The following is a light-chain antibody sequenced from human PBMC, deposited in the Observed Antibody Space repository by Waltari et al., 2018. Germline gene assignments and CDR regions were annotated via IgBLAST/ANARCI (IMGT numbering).Light chain of an antibody. CDR3: QQYYSLPT. Sequence: DIVMTQSPDSLAVSLGERATINCKSSQTVLYNSNNKNYVAWYQQKPGQPPKLLIYWASTRESGVPDRFNGSGSGTDFTLTISSLQAEDVAVYYCQQYYSLPTFGQGTKVEIK. CDR2: WAS. CDR1: QTVLYNSNNKNY. J-gene: IGKJ1*01. V-gene: IGKV4-1*01.